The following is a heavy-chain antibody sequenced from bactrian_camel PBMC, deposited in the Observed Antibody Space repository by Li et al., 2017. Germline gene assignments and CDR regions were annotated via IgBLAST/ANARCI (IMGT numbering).Heavy chain of an antibody. Sequence: VQLVESGGGSVQAGGSLRLSCTASGVTGSSHCMGWYRQTPEKKREGAAVIYTGDAESGIGVGSIDYADSVKGRFTISRDNAKNTLYLQMNSLKTEDAALYFCATPAFGGNVYGYNYWGQGTQVTVS. CDR3: ATPAFGGNVYGYNY. V-gene: IGHV3S1*01. J-gene: IGHJ4*01. D-gene: IGHD2*01. CDR1: GVTGSSHC. CDR2: IYTGDAESGIGVGSI.